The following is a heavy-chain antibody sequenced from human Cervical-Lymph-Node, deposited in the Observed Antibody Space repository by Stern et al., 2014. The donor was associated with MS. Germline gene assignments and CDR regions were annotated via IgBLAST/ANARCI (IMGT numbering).Heavy chain of an antibody. CDR3: AGGNGWYSDK. D-gene: IGHD6-19*01. V-gene: IGHV3-7*03. J-gene: IGHJ4*02. Sequence: EVQLEESGGGLVQPGGSLTLSCAASGLTFSNNWMNWVRQAPGQGLQWVANIKQDGSQKYYVDSVKGRFTISRDNAKSSLYLQMNSLRAEDTAVYYCAGGNGWYSDKWGQGTLVTVSS. CDR2: IKQDGSQK. CDR1: GLTFSNNW.